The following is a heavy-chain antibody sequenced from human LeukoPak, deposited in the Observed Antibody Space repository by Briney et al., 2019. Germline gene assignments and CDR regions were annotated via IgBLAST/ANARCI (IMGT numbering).Heavy chain of an antibody. Sequence: GASLRLSCAASGFTFSNYAMSWVRQAPGKGLEWVSAILGSGGSTYYADSVKGRFTVSRDNSKSTLYLQMHSLRAEDTALYYCAKWGDYDVLTGYYVPDYWGQGTLVTVSS. CDR3: AKWGDYDVLTGYYVPDY. CDR2: ILGSGGST. D-gene: IGHD3-9*01. V-gene: IGHV3-23*01. J-gene: IGHJ4*02. CDR1: GFTFSNYA.